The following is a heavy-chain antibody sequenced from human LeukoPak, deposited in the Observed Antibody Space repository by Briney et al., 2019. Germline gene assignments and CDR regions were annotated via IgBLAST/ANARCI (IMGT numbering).Heavy chain of an antibody. V-gene: IGHV1-18*01. CDR1: GYTFTSYG. D-gene: IGHD3-22*01. CDR3: ARAYYYDSSGYSEPFDY. Sequence: APVKVSCKASGYTFTSYGISWVRQAPGQGLEWMGWISAYNGNTNYAQKLQGRVTMTTDTSTSTAYMELRSLRSDDTAVYYCARAYYYDSSGYSEPFDYWGQGTLVTVSS. J-gene: IGHJ4*02. CDR2: ISAYNGNT.